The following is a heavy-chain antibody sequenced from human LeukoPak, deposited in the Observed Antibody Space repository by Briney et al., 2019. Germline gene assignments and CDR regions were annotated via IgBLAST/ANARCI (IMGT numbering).Heavy chain of an antibody. Sequence: VASVKVSCKASGYTFTSYYMHWVRQVPGQGLEWMGIINPSDGSTSYAQKFQGRVTMTRDTSTSTVYMELSSLRSEDTAVYYCARGLGYCSSTSCYYGRAPFDYWGQGTLVTVSS. CDR1: GYTFTSYY. V-gene: IGHV1-46*01. CDR2: INPSDGST. CDR3: ARGLGYCSSTSCYYGRAPFDY. D-gene: IGHD2-2*01. J-gene: IGHJ4*02.